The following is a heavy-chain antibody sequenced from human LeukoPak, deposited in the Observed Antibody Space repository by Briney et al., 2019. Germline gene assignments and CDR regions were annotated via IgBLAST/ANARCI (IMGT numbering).Heavy chain of an antibody. CDR1: GRSISSSSYY. J-gene: IGHJ4*02. D-gene: IGHD3-10*01. CDR2: IYYSGST. Sequence: SETLSLICTVSGRSISSSSYYWGWIRQPQGKGLEWIGSIYYSGSTYYNPSLKSRVTISVDTSKNQFSLKLSSVTAADTAVYYRARRLLRVPFDYWGQGTLVTVSS. V-gene: IGHV4-39*07. CDR3: ARRLLRVPFDY.